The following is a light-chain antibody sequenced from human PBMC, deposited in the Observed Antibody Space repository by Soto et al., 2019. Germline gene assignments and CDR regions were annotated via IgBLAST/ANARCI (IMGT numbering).Light chain of an antibody. CDR2: GAS. CDR3: QQYGSSPQT. CDR1: QRVSSTY. J-gene: IGKJ1*01. V-gene: IGKV3-20*01. Sequence: EIVLTQSPGTLSLSPGERATLSCRASQRVSSTYLAWYQQKPGQAPGLLIYGASSRATGIPDRFTGSGSGTDFSLTISRLEPEDFAVYYCQQYGSSPQTFGQGTKVEIK.